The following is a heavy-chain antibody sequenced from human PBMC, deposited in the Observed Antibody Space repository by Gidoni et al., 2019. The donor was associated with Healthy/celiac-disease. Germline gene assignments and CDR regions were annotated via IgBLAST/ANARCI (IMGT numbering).Heavy chain of an antibody. D-gene: IGHD6-13*01. CDR1: CGSISSGGYY. Sequence: QVQLQESGPGLVKPSQTLSLTCTVSCGSISSGGYYWSWIRQHPGKGLEWIGYIYYSGSTYYNPSLKSRVNISVDTSKNQFSLKLSSVTAADTAVYYCASSSSSWYSYFDYWGQGTLVTVSS. V-gene: IGHV4-31*03. CDR2: IYYSGST. CDR3: ASSSSSWYSYFDY. J-gene: IGHJ4*02.